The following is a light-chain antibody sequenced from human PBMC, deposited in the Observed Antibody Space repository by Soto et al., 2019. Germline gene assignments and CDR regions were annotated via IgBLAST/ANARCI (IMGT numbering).Light chain of an antibody. CDR2: GAS. V-gene: IGKV1-39*01. J-gene: IGKJ5*01. CDR3: QQHFHTPPA. Sequence: DIQMTQSPSSLSASVGDRVTITCRASQTINNFLNWYQLKPGKAPNLLIHGASTLQSGVPSRFTGSGSGTYFTLTISSLQPEDFATYYCQQHFHTPPAFGQGTRLEIK. CDR1: QTINNF.